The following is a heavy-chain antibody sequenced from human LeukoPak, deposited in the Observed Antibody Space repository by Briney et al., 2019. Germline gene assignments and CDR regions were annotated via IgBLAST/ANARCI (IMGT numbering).Heavy chain of an antibody. J-gene: IGHJ4*02. CDR2: IIPIFGTA. Sequence: SVKVSCKASGGTFSSYAISWVRQAPGQGLEWMGGIIPIFGTANYAQKFQGRVTITADESTSTAYMELSSLRSEDTAVCYCARGGVVVAATNFDYWGQGTLVTVSS. CDR3: ARGGVVVAATNFDY. D-gene: IGHD2-15*01. V-gene: IGHV1-69*13. CDR1: GGTFSSYA.